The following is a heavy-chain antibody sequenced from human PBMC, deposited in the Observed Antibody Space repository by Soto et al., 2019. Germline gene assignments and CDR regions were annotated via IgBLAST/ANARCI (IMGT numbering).Heavy chain of an antibody. CDR2: ISYDGSTK. V-gene: IGHV3-30-3*01. J-gene: IGHJ4*02. CDR1: GFTFNSFD. Sequence: GSLRLSCETSGFTFNSFDMHWVRQAPGKGLEWVAAISYDGSTKYYADSVKGRFTISRDDFKNTLYLQLNSLRAEDTALYYCWGEYYESSGLQKGFFDFGGQGTRAPVPS. CDR3: WGEYYESSGLQKGFFDF. D-gene: IGHD3-22*01.